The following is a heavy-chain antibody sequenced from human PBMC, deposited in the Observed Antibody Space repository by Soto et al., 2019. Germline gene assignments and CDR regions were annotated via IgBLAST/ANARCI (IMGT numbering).Heavy chain of an antibody. CDR3: ASPSSIAARPSTNYYYGMDV. CDR2: IYSGGST. D-gene: IGHD6-6*01. J-gene: IGHJ6*02. CDR1: GFTVSSNY. Sequence: EVQLVETGGGLIQPGGSLRLSCAASGFTVSSNYMSWVRQAPGKGLEWVSVIYSGGSTYYADSVKGRFTISRDNYKNKLYLKMNSLKAEDTAVYYCASPSSIAARPSTNYYYGMDVWGQGTTVTVSS. V-gene: IGHV3-53*02.